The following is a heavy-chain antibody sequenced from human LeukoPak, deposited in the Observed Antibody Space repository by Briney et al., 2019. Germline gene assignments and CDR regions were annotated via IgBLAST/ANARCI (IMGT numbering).Heavy chain of an antibody. D-gene: IGHD1-26*01. CDR2: IYYSGST. J-gene: IGHJ4*02. V-gene: IGHV4-59*12. CDR3: AREVGATLRLDY. Sequence: SETLSLTCTVSGGSISRYYWSWIRQPPGTGLEWIGYIYYSGSTYYNPSLKSRVTISVDTSKNQFSLKLSSVTAADTAVYYCAREVGATLRLDYWGQGTLVTVSS. CDR1: GGSISRYY.